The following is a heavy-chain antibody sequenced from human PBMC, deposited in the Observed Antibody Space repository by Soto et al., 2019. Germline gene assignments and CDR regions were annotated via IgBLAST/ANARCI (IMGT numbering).Heavy chain of an antibody. Sequence: EVQLVESGGGLVQPGGSLRLSCAASGFTFTTYWMSWVRQSPGKGLEWVVNIKPDGSDEYYVDSVKGRFTISRDNAKNSLYLQMNSLRAEDTAVYYCATSSDTGYIFDFWGQGTLVTVSS. CDR2: IKPDGSDE. J-gene: IGHJ4*02. CDR3: ATSSDTGYIFDF. CDR1: GFTFTTYW. V-gene: IGHV3-7*01. D-gene: IGHD3-9*01.